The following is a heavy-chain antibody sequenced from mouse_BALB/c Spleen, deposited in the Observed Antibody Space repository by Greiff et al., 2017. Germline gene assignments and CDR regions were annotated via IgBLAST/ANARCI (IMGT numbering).Heavy chain of an antibody. D-gene: IGHD2-1*01. CDR2: INPSNGRT. CDR3: APYGNRYYFDD. V-gene: IGHV1S81*02. J-gene: IGHJ2*01. CDR1: GYTFTSYW. Sequence: QVQLQQPGAELVKPGASVKLSCKASGYTFTSYWMHWVKQRPGQGLEWIGEINPSNGRTNYNEKFKSKATLTVDKSSSTAYMQLSSLTSEDSAVYYCAPYGNRYYFDDWGQGTTLTVSS.